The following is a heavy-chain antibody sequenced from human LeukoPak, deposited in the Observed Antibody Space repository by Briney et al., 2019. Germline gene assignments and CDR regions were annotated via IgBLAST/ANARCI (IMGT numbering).Heavy chain of an antibody. J-gene: IGHJ3*02. CDR2: IYHSGSTS. V-gene: IGHV4-38-2*02. CDR3: ARHERGASPRNAFDI. CDR1: GYSISSGYY. Sequence: KTSETLSLTCSVSGYSISSGYYWGWIRQPPGKGLEWIGSIYHSGSTSYYNPSLKSRVTISVDTSKNQFSLNLNSVTAADTAVYYCARHERGASPRNAFDIWGQGTMVTVSS.